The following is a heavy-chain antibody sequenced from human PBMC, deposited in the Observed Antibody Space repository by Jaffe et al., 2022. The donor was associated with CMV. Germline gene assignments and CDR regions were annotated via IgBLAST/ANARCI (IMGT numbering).Heavy chain of an antibody. Sequence: EVQLVESGGGSVQRGGSLRLSCAASGFTFSSFSMNWVRQAPGKGLEWVSYISSSSSVIYYGDSVKGRFTISRDTAKNALYLQMNSLRDEDTAVYYCAREGYYYDSRALDHWGQGTLVTVSS. V-gene: IGHV3-48*02. J-gene: IGHJ4*02. CDR3: AREGYYYDSRALDH. CDR2: ISSSSSVI. D-gene: IGHD3-22*01. CDR1: GFTFSSFS.